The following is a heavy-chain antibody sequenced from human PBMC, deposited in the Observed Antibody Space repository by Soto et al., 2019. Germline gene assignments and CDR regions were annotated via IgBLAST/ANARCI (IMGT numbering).Heavy chain of an antibody. CDR2: ISAYNGNT. J-gene: IGHJ6*03. V-gene: IGHV1-18*01. CDR1: GYTFTSYG. CDR3: ARDVYDIVVVPAAISDYYYMDV. D-gene: IGHD2-2*01. Sequence: ASVKLSCKACGYTFTSYGISWVRQAPKQGLEWMGWISAYNGNTNYAQKLQGRVTMTTDTSTSTAYMELRSLRSDDTAVYYCARDVYDIVVVPAAISDYYYMDVWGKGTTVTVSS.